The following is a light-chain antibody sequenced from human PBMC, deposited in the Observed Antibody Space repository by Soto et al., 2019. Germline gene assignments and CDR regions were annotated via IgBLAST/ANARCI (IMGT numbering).Light chain of an antibody. CDR2: EVS. Sequence: QSVLTQPASVSGSPGQSITISFTGTSSDVGGYNYVSWYQQHPGKAPKLMIYEVSNRPSGVSNRFSGSKSGNTASLTISGLQAEDEDDYYCSSYTSSSTLDWVFGGGTKLTVL. J-gene: IGLJ3*02. CDR3: SSYTSSSTLDWV. CDR1: SSDVGGYNY. V-gene: IGLV2-14*01.